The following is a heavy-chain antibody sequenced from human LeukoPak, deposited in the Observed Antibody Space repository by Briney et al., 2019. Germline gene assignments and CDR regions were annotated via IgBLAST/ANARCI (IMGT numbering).Heavy chain of an antibody. CDR3: ARAAGSPPYWYFDL. CDR1: GVSISSGGYY. Sequence: PSETLSLTCTVSGVSISSGGYYWSWIRQHPEKGLEWIGYIYYSGSTYYNPSLKSRVIISVDTSKNQFSLKLSSVTAADTAVYYCARAAGSPPYWYFDLWGRGTLVTVSS. D-gene: IGHD6-19*01. CDR2: IYYSGST. J-gene: IGHJ2*01. V-gene: IGHV4-31*03.